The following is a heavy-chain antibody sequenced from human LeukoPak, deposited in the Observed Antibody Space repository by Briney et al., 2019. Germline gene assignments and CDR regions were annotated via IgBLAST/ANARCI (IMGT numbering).Heavy chain of an antibody. CDR3: ASLYGDCAVDY. V-gene: IGHV3-7*01. CDR2: IKQDGSEK. Sequence: GGSLRLSCAASGFTFSSCWMSWVRQAPGKGLEWVANIKQDGSEKYYVDSVKGRFTISRDNAKNSLYLQMNSLRAEDTAVYYCASLYGDCAVDYWGQGTLVTVSS. CDR1: GFTFSSCW. D-gene: IGHD4-17*01. J-gene: IGHJ4*02.